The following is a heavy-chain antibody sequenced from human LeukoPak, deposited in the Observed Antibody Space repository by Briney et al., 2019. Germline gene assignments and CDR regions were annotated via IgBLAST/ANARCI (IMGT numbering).Heavy chain of an antibody. D-gene: IGHD3-10*01. CDR2: ISSSSSTI. Sequence: PGGSLRLSCAASGFTLSTYTMNWVRQAPGKGLQWFSYISSSSSTIYYADSVKGRFTISRDNAKNSLYLQMNSLRAEDTAVYYCASTTGSYYPTFDSWGQGTLVTVSS. CDR1: GFTLSTYT. V-gene: IGHV3-48*01. J-gene: IGHJ4*02. CDR3: ASTTGSYYPTFDS.